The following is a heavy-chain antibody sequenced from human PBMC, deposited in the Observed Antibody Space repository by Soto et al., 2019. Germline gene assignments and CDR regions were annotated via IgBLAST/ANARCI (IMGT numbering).Heavy chain of an antibody. Sequence: SATLSLTCTVSCISIISSSYYWGWIRQPPGMGLEWIGSIFYSGSTYYNPSLKSRVTISVDTSKNQFSLKLSSVTAADTAVYYCARHLTYCSAGSCYSDFPYYGMDVWGQGTTVT. J-gene: IGHJ6*02. CDR3: ARHLTYCSAGSCYSDFPYYGMDV. CDR2: IFYSGST. V-gene: IGHV4-39*01. CDR1: CISIISSSYY. D-gene: IGHD2-15*01.